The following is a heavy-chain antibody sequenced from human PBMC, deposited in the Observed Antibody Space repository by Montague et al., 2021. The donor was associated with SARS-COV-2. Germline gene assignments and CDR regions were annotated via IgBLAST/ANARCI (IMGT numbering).Heavy chain of an antibody. CDR1: AGSIRDYY. Sequence: SETLSLTCAVSAGSIRDYYWSWIRQPPGKGLEWVGRIYTTGSSDYSPSLQSRVTMSVDTSKNQVSLRLMSVTAADTALYYCARERSYLYWYIDLWGRGTLVTVSS. CDR3: ARERSYLYWYIDL. V-gene: IGHV4-4*07. J-gene: IGHJ2*01. CDR2: IYTTGSS.